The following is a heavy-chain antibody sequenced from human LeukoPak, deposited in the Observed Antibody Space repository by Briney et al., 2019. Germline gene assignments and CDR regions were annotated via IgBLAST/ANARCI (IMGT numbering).Heavy chain of an antibody. CDR2: IIPIFGTA. CDR3: ARGTYYDILTGYYYYYYMDV. J-gene: IGHJ6*03. D-gene: IGHD3-9*01. CDR1: GGTFSSYA. V-gene: IGHV1-69*05. Sequence: SVKVSCKASGGTFSSYAISWVRQAPGQGLEWMGGIIPIFGTANYAQKFQGRVTITTDESTSTAYMGLSSLRSEDTAVYYCARGTYYDILTGYYYYYYMDVWGKGTTVTVSS.